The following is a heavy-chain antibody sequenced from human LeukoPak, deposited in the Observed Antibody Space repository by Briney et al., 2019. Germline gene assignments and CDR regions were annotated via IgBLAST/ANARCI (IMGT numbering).Heavy chain of an antibody. CDR2: INSDGGST. Sequence: GGSLRLSCAASGFTFSSYWMHWDRQAPGKGLVWVSRINSDGGSTSYADSVKGRFTISRDNAKNSLFLQVNSLRAEDTAVYYCARSSGTYHFDYWGQGTLVTVSS. CDR3: ARSSGTYHFDY. J-gene: IGHJ4*02. CDR1: GFTFSSYW. D-gene: IGHD1-26*01. V-gene: IGHV3-74*01.